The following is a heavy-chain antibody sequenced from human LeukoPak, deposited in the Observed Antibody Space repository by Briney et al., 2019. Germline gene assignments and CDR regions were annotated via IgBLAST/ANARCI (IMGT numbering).Heavy chain of an antibody. CDR2: INPNRGGT. CDR3: ARLASGPDGYY. J-gene: IGHJ4*02. Sequence: ASVKVSCKASGYTFTDYYMHWVRQAPGQGLEWMGWINPNRGGTNYAQKFQGRVTMTRDTSISTVYMELSRLRSDDTAVYYCARLASGPDGYYWGQGTLVTVSS. D-gene: IGHD6-19*01. CDR1: GYTFTDYY. V-gene: IGHV1-2*02.